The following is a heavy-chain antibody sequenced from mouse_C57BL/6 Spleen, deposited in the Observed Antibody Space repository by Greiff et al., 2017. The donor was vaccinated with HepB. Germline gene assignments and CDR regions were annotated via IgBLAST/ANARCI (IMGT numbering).Heavy chain of an antibody. CDR1: GYTFTSYW. V-gene: IGHV1-55*01. Sequence: QVQLQQPGAELVKPGASVKMSCKASGYTFTSYWITWVKQRPGQGLEWIGDIYPGSGSTNYNEKFKSKATLTVDTSSSTAYMQLSSLTSEDSAVYYCARDYYGSSPRGYWGQGTTLTVSS. D-gene: IGHD1-1*01. CDR3: ARDYYGSSPRGY. J-gene: IGHJ2*01. CDR2: IYPGSGST.